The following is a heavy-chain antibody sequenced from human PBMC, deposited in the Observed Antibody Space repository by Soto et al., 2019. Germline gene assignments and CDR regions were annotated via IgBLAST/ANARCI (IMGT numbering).Heavy chain of an antibody. Sequence: ASVKVSCKVSGYTLTELSMHWVRQAPGKGLEWMGGFDPEDGETIYAQKFQGRVTMTEDTSTDTAYMELSSPRSEDTAVYYCATASPDTAMADFDYWGQGTLVTVSS. CDR1: GYTLTELS. J-gene: IGHJ4*02. D-gene: IGHD5-18*01. CDR3: ATASPDTAMADFDY. CDR2: FDPEDGET. V-gene: IGHV1-24*01.